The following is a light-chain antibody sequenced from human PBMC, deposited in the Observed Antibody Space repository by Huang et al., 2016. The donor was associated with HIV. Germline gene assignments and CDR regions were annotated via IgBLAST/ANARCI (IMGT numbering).Light chain of an antibody. CDR2: EAS. V-gene: IGKV1-5*03. J-gene: IGKJ1*01. CDR3: QQYNSFPWT. Sequence: DIQMTQSSATLSASVGDRIMIACRASQSISTWLAWYQQKPGRAPNLLIYEASTLESGVPSRFSGVGSGTDFTLTISSLQPDDFATYYCQQYNSFPWTFGQGTNVEV. CDR1: QSISTW.